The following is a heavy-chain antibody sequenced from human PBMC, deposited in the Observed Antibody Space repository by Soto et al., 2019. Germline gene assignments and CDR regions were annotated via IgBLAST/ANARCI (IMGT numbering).Heavy chain of an antibody. V-gene: IGHV1-69*13. D-gene: IGHD4-17*01. CDR3: ARDRYGDYSRGYFDY. J-gene: IGHJ4*02. CDR1: GGTFSNYA. CDR2: IIPIFGPA. Sequence: SVKVSCKASGGTFSNYAINWVRQAPGQGLEWMGGIIPIFGPANYAQRFQGRVTITADESTSTAYMELSSLRFGDTAVYYCARDRYGDYSRGYFDYWGQGTLVTVSS.